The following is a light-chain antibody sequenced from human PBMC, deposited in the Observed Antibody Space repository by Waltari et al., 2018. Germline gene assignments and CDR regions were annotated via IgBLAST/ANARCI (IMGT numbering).Light chain of an antibody. CDR1: PSISSSF. CDR3: QQYGSSPPYT. V-gene: IGKV3-20*01. J-gene: IGKJ2*01. Sequence: EIVLTQSPGTLSLSPGEGATLSCRASPSISSSFLAWYQQKPGQAPRLLIYGASSRAPGIPDRFSGSGSGTDFTLTITRLEPADFAVYYCQQYGSSPPYTFGQGTKLEIK. CDR2: GAS.